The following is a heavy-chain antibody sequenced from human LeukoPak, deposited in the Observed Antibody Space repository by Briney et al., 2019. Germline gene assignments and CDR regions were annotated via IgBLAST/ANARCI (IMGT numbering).Heavy chain of an antibody. D-gene: IGHD3-10*01. Sequence: SVKVSCKASGGTFSSYAISWVRQAPGQGLEWMGGIIPLFGTANYAQKFLGRVIITADEFTSTTYMYLGSLKSEDTAVYYCAREWAGYGSGSYYYYWGQGTLVTVSS. CDR3: AREWAGYGSGSYYYY. V-gene: IGHV1-69*13. CDR2: IIPLFGTA. J-gene: IGHJ4*02. CDR1: GGTFSSYA.